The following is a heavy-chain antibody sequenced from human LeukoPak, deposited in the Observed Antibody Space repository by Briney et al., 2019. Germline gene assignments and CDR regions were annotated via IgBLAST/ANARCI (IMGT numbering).Heavy chain of an antibody. Sequence: GRSLRLSCAASGFTFSSYAMHWVRQAPGKGLEWVAVISYDGSNKYYADSVKGRLSISRDNSKNTLFLQMSSLRAEDTAVYYCAKDDGWLQLGGIDYWGQGTLVTVSS. V-gene: IGHV3-30*04. D-gene: IGHD5-24*01. CDR1: GFTFSSYA. CDR2: ISYDGSNK. J-gene: IGHJ4*02. CDR3: AKDDGWLQLGGIDY.